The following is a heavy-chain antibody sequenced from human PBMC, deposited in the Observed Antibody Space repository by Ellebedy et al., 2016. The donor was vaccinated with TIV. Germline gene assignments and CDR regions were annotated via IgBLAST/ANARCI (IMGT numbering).Heavy chain of an antibody. V-gene: IGHV4-34*01. J-gene: IGHJ4*02. D-gene: IGHD3-10*01. CDR1: GGSFSGYF. CDR3: EGFGDSTLDY. Sequence: SETLSLTXAVYGGSFSGYFWSWIRQPPGKGLEWIGEINPSGSTNYNPSLKSRVTISVDTSKNQFSLKLSSVTAADTAVYYCEGFGDSTLDYWGQGTLVTVSS. CDR2: INPSGST.